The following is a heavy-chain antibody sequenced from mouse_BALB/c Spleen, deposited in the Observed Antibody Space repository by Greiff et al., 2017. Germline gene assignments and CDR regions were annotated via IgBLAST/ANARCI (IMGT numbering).Heavy chain of an antibody. CDR1: GFAFSSYD. CDR3: ARHPLRGFDY. CDR2: ISSGGGST. D-gene: IGHD1-1*01. Sequence: EVQRVESGGGLVKPGGSLKLSCAASGFAFSSYDMSWVRQTPEKRLEWVAYISSGGGSTYYPDTVKGRFTISRDNAKNTLYLQMSSLKSEDTAMYYCARHPLRGFDYWGQGTTLTVSS. V-gene: IGHV5-12-1*01. J-gene: IGHJ2*01.